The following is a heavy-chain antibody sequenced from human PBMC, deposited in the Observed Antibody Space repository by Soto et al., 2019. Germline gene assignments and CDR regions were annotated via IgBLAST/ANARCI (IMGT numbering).Heavy chain of an antibody. CDR3: AISKETTIFGPLWFDP. CDR1: GYSFTSYW. D-gene: IGHD3-3*01. J-gene: IGHJ5*02. CDR2: IDPSDSYT. Sequence: GESLKISCKGSGYSFTSYWISWVRQMPGKGLEWMGRIDPSDSYTNYSPSFQGHVTISADKSISTAYLQWSSLKASDTAMYYCAISKETTIFGPLWFDPWGHGTLVTVSS. V-gene: IGHV5-10-1*01.